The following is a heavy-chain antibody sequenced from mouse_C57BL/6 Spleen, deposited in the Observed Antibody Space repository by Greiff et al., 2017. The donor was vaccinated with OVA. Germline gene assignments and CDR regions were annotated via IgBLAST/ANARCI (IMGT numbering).Heavy chain of an antibody. CDR1: GYAFSSSW. V-gene: IGHV1-82*01. Sequence: QVQLQQSGPELVKPGASVKISCKASGYAFSSSWMNWVKQRPGKGLEWIGRIYPGDGDTNYNGKFKGKATLTADKSSSTAYMQLSSLTSEDSAVYFCARLPFMDYWGKEPQSPSPQ. CDR3: ARLPFMDY. D-gene: IGHD1-1*01. CDR2: IYPGDGDT. J-gene: IGHJ4*01.